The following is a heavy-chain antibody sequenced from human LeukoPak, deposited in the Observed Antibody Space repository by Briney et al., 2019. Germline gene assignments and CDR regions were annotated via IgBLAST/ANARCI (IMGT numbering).Heavy chain of an antibody. D-gene: IGHD1-14*01. J-gene: IGHJ4*02. CDR3: AREIDLTRQVYYFDH. V-gene: IGHV4-59*01. CDR2: IHYSGST. Sequence: SETLSLTCAVSGGSISNYYWNWIRQPPGRGLEWIGYIHYSGSTNYNPSLKSRVTISVDTSKNQFSLRLNSVTAADTAVYYCAREIDLTRQVYYFDHWGQGTLVSVSS. CDR1: GGSISNYY.